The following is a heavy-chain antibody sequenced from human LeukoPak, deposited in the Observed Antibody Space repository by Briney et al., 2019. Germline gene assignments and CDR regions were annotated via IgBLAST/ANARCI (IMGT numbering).Heavy chain of an antibody. Sequence: ASVKVSCKASGGTFSSYAISWVRQAPGHPLEWMGGIIPIFGTANYAQKFQGRVTITADESTSTAYMELSRLRSDDTAVYYCAREGRGWAFDIWGQGTMVTGSS. V-gene: IGHV1-69*13. J-gene: IGHJ3*02. D-gene: IGHD2-15*01. CDR1: GGTFSSYA. CDR3: AREGRGWAFDI. CDR2: IIPIFGTA.